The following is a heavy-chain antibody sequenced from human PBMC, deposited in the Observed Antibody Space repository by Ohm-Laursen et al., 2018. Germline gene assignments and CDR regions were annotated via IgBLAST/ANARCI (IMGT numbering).Heavy chain of an antibody. V-gene: IGHV3-30*18. J-gene: IGHJ4*02. CDR1: GFTFSSYS. CDR2: ISYDGSNK. CDR3: AKGYSSSWRGFDY. Sequence: SLRLSCTASGFTFSSYSMNWVRQAPGKGLEWVAVISYDGSNKYYADSVKGRFTISRDNSKNTLYLQMNSLRAEDTAVYYCAKGYSSSWRGFDYWGQGTLVTVSS. D-gene: IGHD6-13*01.